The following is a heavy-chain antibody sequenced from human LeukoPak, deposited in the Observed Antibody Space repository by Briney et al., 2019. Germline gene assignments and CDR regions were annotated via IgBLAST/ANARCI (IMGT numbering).Heavy chain of an antibody. CDR3: ARGAHYDFWSGYLNFDY. V-gene: IGHV3-11*04. Sequence: GGSLRLSCAASGFTFSDYYMSWIRQAPGKGLEWVSYISSSSSTIYYADSVKGRFTISRDNAKNSLYLQMNSLRAEDTAVYYCARGAHYDFWSGYLNFDYWGQGTLVTVSS. CDR1: GFTFSDYY. D-gene: IGHD3-3*01. J-gene: IGHJ4*02. CDR2: ISSSSSTI.